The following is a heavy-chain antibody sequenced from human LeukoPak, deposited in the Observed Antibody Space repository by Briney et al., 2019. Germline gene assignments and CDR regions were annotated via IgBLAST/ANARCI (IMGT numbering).Heavy chain of an antibody. CDR1: GFTVSSSY. CDR3: ARDKVACSSTSCHHWYFDL. J-gene: IGHJ2*01. D-gene: IGHD2-2*01. CDR2: IYSGGST. Sequence: GGSLRLSCAASGFTVSSSYMSWVRQAPGKGLEWVSVIYSGGSTYYADSVKGRFTISRDNSKNTLYLQMNSLRAEDTAVYYCARDKVACSSTSCHHWYFDLWGRGTLVTVSS. V-gene: IGHV3-53*01.